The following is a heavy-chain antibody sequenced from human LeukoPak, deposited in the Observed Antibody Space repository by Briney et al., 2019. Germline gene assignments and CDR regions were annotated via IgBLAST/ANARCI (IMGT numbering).Heavy chain of an antibody. V-gene: IGHV1-69*13. J-gene: IGHJ6*03. CDR3: AREVGGTGTTPEDPDYYYYMDV. CDR1: GGTFSSYA. Sequence: SVTVSFTASGGTFSSYAISWVRQAPGQGLEWMGGIIPIFGTANYAQKFQGRVTITADESTSTAYMELSSLRSEDTAVYYCAREVGGTGTTPEDPDYYYYMDVWGKGTTVTVSS. D-gene: IGHD1-7*01. CDR2: IIPIFGTA.